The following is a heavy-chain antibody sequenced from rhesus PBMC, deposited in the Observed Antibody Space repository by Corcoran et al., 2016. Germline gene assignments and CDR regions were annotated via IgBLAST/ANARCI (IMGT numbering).Heavy chain of an antibody. Sequence: QVQLQESGPGLVKPSETLSLTCAVSGYSISRGYYWSWIRQPPGKGWAGIGYITYSGSTSYNPSLKSRVTISRDTSKNQFSLKLSSVTAADTAVYYCARVGYSGSYYFYYGLDSWGQGVVVTVSS. J-gene: IGHJ6*01. CDR3: ARVGYSGSYYFYYGLDS. CDR1: GYSISRGYY. D-gene: IGHD3-16*01. CDR2: ITYSGST. V-gene: IGHV4-122*02.